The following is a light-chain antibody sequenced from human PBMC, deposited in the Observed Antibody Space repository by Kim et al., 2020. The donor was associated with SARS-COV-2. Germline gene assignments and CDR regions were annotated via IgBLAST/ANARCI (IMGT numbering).Light chain of an antibody. V-gene: IGKV1-5*03. CDR2: QAS. CDR1: QIVETY. CDR3: QHYIRFPYT. Sequence: SASVGDRVTITCRASQIVETYVAWYQQKPGKAPKLLVYQASSLQVGVPSRFSGSGSGAEFTLTINSLQPDDFATYYCQHYIRFPYTFGQGTKLEI. J-gene: IGKJ2*01.